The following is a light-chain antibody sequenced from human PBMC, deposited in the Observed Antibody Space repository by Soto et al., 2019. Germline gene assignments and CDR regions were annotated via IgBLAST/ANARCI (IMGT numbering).Light chain of an antibody. CDR1: QSVGSK. J-gene: IGKJ3*01. CDR3: RPYGTAPLT. Sequence: EIVMTQSPGTLSVSPGERYTLSCRASQSVGSKLAWYQQKPGQVPRLVIYHVSTRATGVTARFSGSGSGTDFTLTISSLEPEDFSVYYCRPYGTAPLTVGPGTKVDIK. CDR2: HVS. V-gene: IGKV3-15*01.